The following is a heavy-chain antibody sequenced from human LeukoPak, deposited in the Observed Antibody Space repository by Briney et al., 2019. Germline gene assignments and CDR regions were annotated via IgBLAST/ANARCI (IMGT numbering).Heavy chain of an antibody. J-gene: IGHJ4*02. CDR2: IYYSGST. CDR1: GGSISSYY. D-gene: IGHD6-19*01. V-gene: IGHV4-59*01. CDR3: AREVVSGSGWTLFDY. Sequence: SETLSLTCTVSGGSISSYYWSWIRQPPGKGLEWIGYIYYSGSTNYNPSLKSRVTISVDTSKNQFSLKLSSVTAADTAVYYCAREVVSGSGWTLFDYRGQGTLVTVSS.